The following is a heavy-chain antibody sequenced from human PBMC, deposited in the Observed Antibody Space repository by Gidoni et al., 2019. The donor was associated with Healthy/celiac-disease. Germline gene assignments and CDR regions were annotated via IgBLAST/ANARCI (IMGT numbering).Heavy chain of an antibody. V-gene: IGHV4-34*01. CDR1: GGSFSGYY. CDR2: INHSGST. D-gene: IGHD3-3*01. J-gene: IGHJ4*02. Sequence: QVQLQQWGAGLLKPSETLSLTCAVYGGSFSGYYWRWIRQPPGKGLEWIGEINHSGSTNYNPSLKSRVTISVDTSKNQFSLKLSSVTAADTAVYYCARGLQGPDYDFWSGYYIHYFDYWGQGTLVTVSS. CDR3: ARGLQGPDYDFWSGYYIHYFDY.